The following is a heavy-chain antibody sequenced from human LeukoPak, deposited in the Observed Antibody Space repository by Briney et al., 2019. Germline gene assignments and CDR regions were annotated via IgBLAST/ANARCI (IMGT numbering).Heavy chain of an antibody. CDR2: IYYSGST. D-gene: IGHD6-13*01. V-gene: IGHV4-59*12. J-gene: IGHJ3*02. CDR1: GGSISNYY. CDR3: ARDGGSSWSKDGFDI. Sequence: SETLSLTCTVSGGSISNYYWSWIRQPPGKGLEWIGYIYYSGSTNYNPSLKSRVTMSVDTSKNHFSLKLRSVTAADTAVYYCARDGGSSWSKDGFDIWGQGTMVTGSS.